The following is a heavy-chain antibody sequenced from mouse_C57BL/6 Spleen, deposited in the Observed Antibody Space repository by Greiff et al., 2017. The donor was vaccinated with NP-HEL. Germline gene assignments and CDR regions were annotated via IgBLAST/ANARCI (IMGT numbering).Heavy chain of an antibody. Sequence: ESGPGLVKPSQSLSLTCSVTGYSITSGYYWNWLRQFPGNKLEWMGYISYDGSNNYNPSLKNRISITRDTSKNQFFLKLNSVTTEDTATYYCAREGSNYQFAYWGQGTLVTVSA. J-gene: IGHJ3*01. D-gene: IGHD2-5*01. CDR1: GYSITSGYY. CDR2: ISYDGSN. CDR3: AREGSNYQFAY. V-gene: IGHV3-6*01.